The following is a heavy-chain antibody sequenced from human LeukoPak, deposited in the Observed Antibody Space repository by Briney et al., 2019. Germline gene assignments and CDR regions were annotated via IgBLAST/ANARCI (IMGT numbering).Heavy chain of an antibody. CDR1: GFTFNGYY. CDR2: IGGSSTTI. D-gene: IGHD3-3*01. Sequence: GGSLRLSCAASGFTFNGYYMSWVRQAPGKGLEWVSSIGGSSTTIFYADSINGRSTVSRDNAKKSVFLQMNSLRAEDTAVYYCARAIFGVAQPPYYFYHYMDVWGKGTTVTVSS. J-gene: IGHJ6*03. V-gene: IGHV3-21*01. CDR3: ARAIFGVAQPPYYFYHYMDV.